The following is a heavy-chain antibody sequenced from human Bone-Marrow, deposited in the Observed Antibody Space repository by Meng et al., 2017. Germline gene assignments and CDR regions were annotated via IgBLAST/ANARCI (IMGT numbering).Heavy chain of an antibody. CDR3: AREQYYYDSSGYFGAFDI. J-gene: IGHJ3*02. CDR1: GFTFSSYW. D-gene: IGHD3-22*01. Sequence: GESLKISCAASGFTFSSYWMSWVRQAPGKGLKWVANIKQDGSEKYYVDSVKGRFTISRDNAKNSLYLQMNSLRAEDTAVYYCAREQYYYDSSGYFGAFDIWGQGTMVTVSS. V-gene: IGHV3-7*01. CDR2: IKQDGSEK.